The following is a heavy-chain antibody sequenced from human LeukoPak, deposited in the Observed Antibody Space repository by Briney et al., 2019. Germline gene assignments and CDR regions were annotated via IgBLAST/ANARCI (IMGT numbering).Heavy chain of an antibody. CDR2: INEDGSQK. Sequence: PGGSLRLSCAASGLTLSRHWMSWVRQAPGKGLEWVANINEDGSQKHHVDSVKGRFNIYRENAKNSMNMKMNSVRAEDTAVYYCPRGHYDMDVWGQGTPVTVSS. CDR1: GLTLSRHW. J-gene: IGHJ6*02. CDR3: PRGHYDMDV. V-gene: IGHV3-7*05.